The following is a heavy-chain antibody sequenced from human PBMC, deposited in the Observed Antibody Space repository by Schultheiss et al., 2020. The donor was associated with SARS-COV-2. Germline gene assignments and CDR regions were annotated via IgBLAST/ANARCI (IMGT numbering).Heavy chain of an antibody. CDR3: ARGDVEEGFDY. J-gene: IGHJ4*02. D-gene: IGHD5-24*01. Sequence: KISCKASGGTFSSYAISWVRQAPGQGLEWMGGIIPIFGTANYAQKFQGRVTMTRNTSISTAYMELSSLRSEDTAVYYCARGDVEEGFDYWGQGTLVTVSS. V-gene: IGHV1-69*05. CDR1: GGTFSSYA. CDR2: IIPIFGTA.